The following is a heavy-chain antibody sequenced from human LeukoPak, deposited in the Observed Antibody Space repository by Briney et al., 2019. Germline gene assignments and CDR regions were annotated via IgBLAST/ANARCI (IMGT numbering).Heavy chain of an antibody. CDR2: INPNSGGT. CDR3: ARDLAVAAGGDYYYNMDV. D-gene: IGHD6-19*01. Sequence: ASVKVSCKASGYTFTGYYMHWVRQATGQGLEWMGGINPNSGGTNYAQKFQGRVTMTRDTSISTAYMELSRLRSDDTAVYYCARDLAVAAGGDYYYNMDVWGKGTTVTVSS. V-gene: IGHV1-2*02. J-gene: IGHJ6*03. CDR1: GYTFTGYY.